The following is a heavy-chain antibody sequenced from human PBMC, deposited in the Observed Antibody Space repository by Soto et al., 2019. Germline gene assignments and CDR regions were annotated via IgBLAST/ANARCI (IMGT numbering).Heavy chain of an antibody. V-gene: IGHV3-11*05. CDR2: ISVSGTDT. CDR3: AFPSRLPHY. Sequence: QVQLVESGGALVKPGGSLRLSCVASGFPFTDYYMNWIRQTPGKGLEWLSYISVSGTDTNYADSVRGRFTIYRDNAKRSIYLQMSSLRVEDTAVYYCAFPSRLPHYWGQGTLVTVSS. J-gene: IGHJ4*02. CDR1: GFPFTDYY. D-gene: IGHD2-15*01.